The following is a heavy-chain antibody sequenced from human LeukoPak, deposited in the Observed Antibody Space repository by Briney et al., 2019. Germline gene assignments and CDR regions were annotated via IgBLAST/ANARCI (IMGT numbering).Heavy chain of an antibody. D-gene: IGHD2/OR15-2a*01. CDR2: INHSGST. CDR1: GGSFSGYY. Sequence: SETLSLTCAVYGGSFSGYYWSWIRQPPGMGLEWIGEINHSGSTNYNPSLKSRVTISVDTSKNQFSLKLSSVTAADTAVYYCARIQYEARYYYYYYGMDVWGQGTTVTVSS. V-gene: IGHV4-34*01. J-gene: IGHJ6*02. CDR3: ARIQYEARYYYYYYGMDV.